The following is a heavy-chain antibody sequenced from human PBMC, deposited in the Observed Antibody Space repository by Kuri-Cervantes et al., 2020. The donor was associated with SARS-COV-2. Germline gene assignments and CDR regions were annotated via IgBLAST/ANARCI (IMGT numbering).Heavy chain of an antibody. J-gene: IGHJ5*02. CDR1: GFTFSIYG. V-gene: IGHV3-30*18. D-gene: IGHD3-10*01. CDR3: AKDLRLLWFGELLGFDP. Sequence: GGSLRLSCAASGFTFSIYGMHWVRQAPGKGLEWVALISYEASKKNYADSVKGRFTISRDNSKNTLYLQMNSLRAEDTAVYYCAKDLRLLWFGELLGFDPWGQGTLVTVSS. CDR2: ISYEASKK.